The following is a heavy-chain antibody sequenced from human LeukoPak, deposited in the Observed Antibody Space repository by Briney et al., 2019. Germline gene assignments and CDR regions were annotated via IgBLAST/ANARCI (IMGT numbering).Heavy chain of an antibody. V-gene: IGHV3-21*01. CDR2: ISSSSSYI. J-gene: IGHJ4*02. CDR3: ARDGYYDILTGFSYYFDY. D-gene: IGHD3-9*01. Sequence: PGGSLRLSCAASGFTFSSYSMNWVRQAPGKGLEWVSSISSSSSYIYYADSVKGRFTISRDNAKNSLYLQMNSLRAEDTAVYYCARDGYYDILTGFSYYFDYWGQGTLVTVSS. CDR1: GFTFSSYS.